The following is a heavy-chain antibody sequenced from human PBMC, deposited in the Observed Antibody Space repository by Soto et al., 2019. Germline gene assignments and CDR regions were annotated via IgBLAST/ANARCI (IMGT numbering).Heavy chain of an antibody. CDR1: GVSLSSFAVG. CDR3: AHGSGWLSDY. J-gene: IGHJ4*02. CDR2: LYWNDDN. D-gene: IGHD5-12*01. Sequence: QITLKESGPPLLKPTQTLTPTCTFSGVSLSSFAVGVNWIRQPPGKAPEWLALLYWNDDNHYSPSPRNRLTVTKDTSKNQVVLTMTNVDPVDTATYYCAHGSGWLSDYWGQGTLVTVSS. V-gene: IGHV2-5*01.